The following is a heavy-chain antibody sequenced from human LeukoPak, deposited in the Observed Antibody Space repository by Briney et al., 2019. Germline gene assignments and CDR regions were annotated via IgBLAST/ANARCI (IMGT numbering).Heavy chain of an antibody. CDR3: ARATSIFGVVIMSDLAY. CDR2: IIPIFGTA. D-gene: IGHD3-3*01. Sequence: SVKVSCKASGGTFSSYAISWVRQAPGQGLEWMGGIIPIFGTANYAQKFQGRVTITADESTSTAYMELSSLRSEDTAVYYCARATSIFGVVIMSDLAYWGQGTLVTVSS. V-gene: IGHV1-69*13. J-gene: IGHJ4*02. CDR1: GGTFSSYA.